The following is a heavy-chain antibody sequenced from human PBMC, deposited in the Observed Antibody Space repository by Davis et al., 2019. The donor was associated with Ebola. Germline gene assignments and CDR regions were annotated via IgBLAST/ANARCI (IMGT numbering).Heavy chain of an antibody. Sequence: GESLKISCAASGFTFDDYAMTWVRQAPGKGLEWVSGINWNGGSTGYADSLKGRFTISRDNAKNSLYLQMNRLRADDTAVYHCARGGYYDSSGYSHAAFDIWGQGTMVTVSS. CDR1: GFTFDDYA. V-gene: IGHV3-20*01. D-gene: IGHD3-22*01. CDR3: ARGGYYDSSGYSHAAFDI. CDR2: INWNGGST. J-gene: IGHJ3*02.